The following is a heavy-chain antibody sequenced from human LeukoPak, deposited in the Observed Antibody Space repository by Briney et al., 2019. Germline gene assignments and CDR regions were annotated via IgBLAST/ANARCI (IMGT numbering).Heavy chain of an antibody. CDR2: ISSSSSYI. Sequence: GGSLRLSCAASGFTFSSHSMNWVRQAPGKGLEWVSSISSSSSYIYYADPVKGRFTISRDNAKNSLYLQMNSLRAEDTAVYYCARGRHYYDSSGPDYWGQGTLVTVSS. D-gene: IGHD3-22*01. CDR3: ARGRHYYDSSGPDY. V-gene: IGHV3-21*01. J-gene: IGHJ4*02. CDR1: GFTFSSHS.